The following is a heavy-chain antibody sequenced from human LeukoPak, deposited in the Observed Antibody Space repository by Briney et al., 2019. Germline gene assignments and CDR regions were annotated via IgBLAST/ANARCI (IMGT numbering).Heavy chain of an antibody. V-gene: IGHV4-4*07. Sequence: SETLSLTCTVSGGSISSYYWSWIRQPAGKGLEWIGRIYTSGSTNYNPSLKSRVTMSVDTSKNQFSLQLNSVTPEDTAVYYCARGWLQSGFDYWGQGTLVTVSS. CDR3: ARGWLQSGFDY. CDR1: GGSISSYY. D-gene: IGHD5-24*01. J-gene: IGHJ4*02. CDR2: IYTSGST.